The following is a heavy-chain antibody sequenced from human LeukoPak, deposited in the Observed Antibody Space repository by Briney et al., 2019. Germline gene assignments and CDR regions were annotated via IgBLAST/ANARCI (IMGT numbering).Heavy chain of an antibody. Sequence: SVKVSCKASGGTFSSYAISWVRQAPGQGLEWMGRIIPILGIANYAQKFQGRVTITAGKSTSTAYMELSSLRSEDTAVYYCASAVGYSGYDSSSYYGMDVWGQGTTVTVSS. CDR2: IIPILGIA. J-gene: IGHJ6*02. V-gene: IGHV1-69*04. D-gene: IGHD5-12*01. CDR3: ASAVGYSGYDSSSYYGMDV. CDR1: GGTFSSYA.